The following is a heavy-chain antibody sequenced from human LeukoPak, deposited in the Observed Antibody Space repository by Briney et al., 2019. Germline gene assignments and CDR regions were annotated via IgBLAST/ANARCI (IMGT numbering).Heavy chain of an antibody. D-gene: IGHD4-17*01. V-gene: IGHV3-21*01. CDR1: GFTFSSYS. CDR2: ISSSSSYI. Sequence: GGSLRLSCAASGFTFSSYSMNWVRQAPGKGLEWVSSISSSSSYIYYAASVKGRFTISRDNAKNSLYLQMNSLRAEDTAVYYCARDKPYGDYGGKGEEEDYWGQGTLVTVSS. J-gene: IGHJ4*02. CDR3: ARDKPYGDYGGKGEEEDY.